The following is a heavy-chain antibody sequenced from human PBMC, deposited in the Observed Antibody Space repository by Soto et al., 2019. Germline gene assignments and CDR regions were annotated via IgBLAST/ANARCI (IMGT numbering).Heavy chain of an antibody. CDR2: INYSGVT. Sequence: PSETLSLTCTVSGGPISSSSYYWGWIRHPPGKGLEWIGSINYSGVTYYRPSLKSRVTISVDTSKNQFSLKLSSVTAADTAVYYCARGRYTSGSPKWFDPWGQGTLVTVSS. D-gene: IGHD3-10*01. J-gene: IGHJ5*02. CDR1: GGPISSSSYY. V-gene: IGHV4-39*01. CDR3: ARGRYTSGSPKWFDP.